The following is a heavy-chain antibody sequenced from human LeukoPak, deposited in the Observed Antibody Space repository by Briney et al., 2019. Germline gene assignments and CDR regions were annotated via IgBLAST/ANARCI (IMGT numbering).Heavy chain of an antibody. CDR1: TFTFSSYG. Sequence: PGGSLRLSCAASTFTFSSYGMHWVRQAPGKGLEWVAFIQYDGNKRYYADSVKGRFTISRDNSKNTLYLQMNSLRPEYTAIYYCANTMYSSAWSPFDYWGRGTLVTVSS. V-gene: IGHV3-30*02. CDR3: ANTMYSSAWSPFDY. J-gene: IGHJ4*02. D-gene: IGHD6-19*01. CDR2: IQYDGNKR.